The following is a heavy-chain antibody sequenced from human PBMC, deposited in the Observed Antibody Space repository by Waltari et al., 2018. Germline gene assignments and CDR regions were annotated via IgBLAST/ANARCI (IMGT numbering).Heavy chain of an antibody. Sequence: QVQLVQSGAEVKKPGASVKVSCKASGYTFPSYDINWVRQATEQGLEWMGWINPNSGNTGYAQKFQGRVTMTRNTSISTAYMELSSLRSEDTAVYYCARDRPDYYDSSGYYDYWGQGTLVTVSS. D-gene: IGHD3-22*01. CDR3: ARDRPDYYDSSGYYDY. CDR2: INPNSGNT. V-gene: IGHV1-8*01. J-gene: IGHJ4*02. CDR1: GYTFPSYD.